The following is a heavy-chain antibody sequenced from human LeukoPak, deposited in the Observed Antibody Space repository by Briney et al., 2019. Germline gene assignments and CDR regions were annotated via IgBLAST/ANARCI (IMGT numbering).Heavy chain of an antibody. V-gene: IGHV4-59*08. CDR1: GGSISSYY. CDR3: ARQDSGTYLNPLDI. CDR2: IYYTGST. Sequence: PSETLSLTCIVSGGSISSYYWSWIRQPPGKGLEWIGYIYYTGSTNYNPSLKSRVTISVDTSKNQLSLKLRSVTAADTAVNYCARQDSGTYLNPLDIWGQGTVVTVSS. D-gene: IGHD1-26*01. J-gene: IGHJ3*02.